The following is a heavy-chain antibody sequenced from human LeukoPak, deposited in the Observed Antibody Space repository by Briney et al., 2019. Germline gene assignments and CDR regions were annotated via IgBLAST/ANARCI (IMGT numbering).Heavy chain of an antibody. Sequence: PSETLSLTCAVSGYSISSGYYWGWIRQPPGKGLEWIGSIYHSGSTSYTPSLKSRVTISVDTSKNQFSLKLSSVTAADTAVYYCARDRGNNWNDVRWFDPWGQGTLVTVSS. CDR3: ARDRGNNWNDVRWFDP. J-gene: IGHJ5*02. CDR1: GYSISSGYY. V-gene: IGHV4-38-2*02. D-gene: IGHD1-1*01. CDR2: IYHSGST.